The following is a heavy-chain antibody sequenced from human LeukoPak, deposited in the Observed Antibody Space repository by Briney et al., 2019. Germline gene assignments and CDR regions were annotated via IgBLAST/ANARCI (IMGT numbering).Heavy chain of an antibody. CDR1: GGTVSSYA. CDR3: ARLGRYNLLEASDA. CDR2: IIPIFGTA. Sequence: SVKVSCKASGGTVSSYAISWLRQAPGQGLEWRGGIIPIFGTANYAQTYQGRVTSTTAAATSPANRELSSLSSEDTAVYYCARLGRYNLLEASDAWGQGTRVTVSS. D-gene: IGHD5-24*01. J-gene: IGHJ3*01. V-gene: IGHV1-69*05.